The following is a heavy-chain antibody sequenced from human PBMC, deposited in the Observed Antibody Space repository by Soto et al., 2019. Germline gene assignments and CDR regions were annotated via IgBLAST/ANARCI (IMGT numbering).Heavy chain of an antibody. CDR3: VRDLLGSGGHFDY. D-gene: IGHD7-27*01. CDR1: GFIFSSFG. Sequence: GGSLRLSCAASGFIFSSFGMHWVRQAPGKGLEWVAHIWYDGSNTYYADSVKGRFTVSRDNPRNTLYLQMNSLRAEDTAVYHCVRDLLGSGGHFDYWGQGAPVTVSS. J-gene: IGHJ4*02. CDR2: IWYDGSNT. V-gene: IGHV3-33*01.